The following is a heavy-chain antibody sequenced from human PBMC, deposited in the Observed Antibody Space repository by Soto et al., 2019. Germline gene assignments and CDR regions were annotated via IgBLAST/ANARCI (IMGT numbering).Heavy chain of an antibody. J-gene: IGHJ4*02. CDR1: GFTFSSYG. D-gene: IGHD6-13*01. CDR2: IWYDGSNK. V-gene: IGHV3-33*01. Sequence: QVQLVESGGGVVQPGRSLRLSCAASGFTFSSYGMHWVRQAPGKGLEWVAVIWYDGSNKYYADSVKGRFTISRDNSKNTLYLQMNSLRAEDTAVYYCARSMNGIAGYFDSWGQGTLVIVSS. CDR3: ARSMNGIAGYFDS.